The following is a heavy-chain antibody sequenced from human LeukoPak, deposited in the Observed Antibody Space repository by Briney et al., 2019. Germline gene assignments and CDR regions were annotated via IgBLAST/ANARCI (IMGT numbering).Heavy chain of an antibody. Sequence: ASVKVSCKASGSTFTGYYMHWVRQAPGQGLEWMGWINPNSGGTNYAQKFQGSVTMTRDTSISTAYMELSRLRSDDTAVYDCARVEGYSSSWDREFDYWGQGTLVTVSS. J-gene: IGHJ4*02. D-gene: IGHD6-13*01. CDR1: GSTFTGYY. CDR2: INPNSGGT. CDR3: ARVEGYSSSWDREFDY. V-gene: IGHV1-2*02.